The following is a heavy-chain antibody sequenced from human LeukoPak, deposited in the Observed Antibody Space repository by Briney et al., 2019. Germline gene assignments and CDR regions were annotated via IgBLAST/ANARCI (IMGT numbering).Heavy chain of an antibody. CDR2: IYHSGST. D-gene: IGHD6-13*01. V-gene: IGHV4-38-2*02. J-gene: IGHJ2*01. CDR1: GYSISSGYY. Sequence: SETLSLTCTVSGYSISSGYYWGWIRKPPGKGLEWIGSIYHSGSTYYNPSLKSRVTISVDTSKNQFSLKLSSVTAADTAVYYCARVSSSWYQDWYFDLWGRGTLVTVPS. CDR3: ARVSSSWYQDWYFDL.